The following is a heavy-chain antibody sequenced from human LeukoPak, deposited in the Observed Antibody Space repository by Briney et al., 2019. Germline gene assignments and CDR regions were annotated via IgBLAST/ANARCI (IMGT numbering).Heavy chain of an antibody. CDR1: GYIFTDYY. J-gene: IGHJ4*02. D-gene: IGHD3-10*01. CDR2: INPNSGGT. V-gene: IGHV1-2*02. Sequence: ASVKVSCKASGYIFTDYYMHWVRQAPGQGLEWMGWINPNSGGTDYAQRFQGRVTMTRDTSISTAYMELSRLTSDDTAVYYCARGVGLWFGAFDYWGQGALVTVSS. CDR3: ARGVGLWFGAFDY.